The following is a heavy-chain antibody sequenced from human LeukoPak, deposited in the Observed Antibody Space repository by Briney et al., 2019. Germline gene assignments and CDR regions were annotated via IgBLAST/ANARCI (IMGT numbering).Heavy chain of an antibody. CDR1: GVTFSSYA. D-gene: IGHD3-22*01. CDR2: ISGSGGST. J-gene: IGHJ4*02. Sequence: GASLRLSCAASGVTFSSYAMSWVRQAPGKGLEWVSAISGSGGSTYYADSVKGRFTISRDNSKNTLYLQMNSLRAEDTAVYYCAKVSEWDYYDSSGYPDSQFDYWGQGTLVTVSS. V-gene: IGHV3-23*01. CDR3: AKVSEWDYYDSSGYPDSQFDY.